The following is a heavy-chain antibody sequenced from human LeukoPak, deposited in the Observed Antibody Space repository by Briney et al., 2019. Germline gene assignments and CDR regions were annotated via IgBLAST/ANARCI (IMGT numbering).Heavy chain of an antibody. V-gene: IGHV3-23*01. J-gene: IGHJ4*02. CDR2: ISGSGGST. CDR3: TADYSSGYYYVDY. CDR1: RFTFSSNV. D-gene: IGHD3-22*01. Sequence: GGSLRLSCAASRFTFSSNVMSWVRKAPGKGLEWVSTISGSGGSTDYADSVKGRFTISRDNSKNTLYLQMNSLKTEDTAVYYCTADYSSGYYYVDYWGQGTLVTVSS.